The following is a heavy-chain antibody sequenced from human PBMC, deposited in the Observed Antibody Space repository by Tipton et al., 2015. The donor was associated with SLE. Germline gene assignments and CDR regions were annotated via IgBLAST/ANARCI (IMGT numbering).Heavy chain of an antibody. CDR2: IDQIGSA. D-gene: IGHD3/OR15-3a*01. CDR1: GGSISGNY. Sequence: TLSLTCIVSGGSISGNYWSWIRQPPGKRLEWIGYIDQIGSANYNPSLQSRVTISVGKSTTQFSLKLTSVTAADSAIYYCARHAYDFWGGFYHHVFDVWGQGAIIAVSS. CDR3: ARHAYDFWGGFYHHVFDV. V-gene: IGHV4-59*08. J-gene: IGHJ3*01.